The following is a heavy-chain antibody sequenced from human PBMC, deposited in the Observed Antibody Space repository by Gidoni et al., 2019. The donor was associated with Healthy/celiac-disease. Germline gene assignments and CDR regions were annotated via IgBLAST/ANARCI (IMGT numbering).Heavy chain of an antibody. J-gene: IGHJ4*02. CDR3: ARRAGAI. V-gene: IGHV4-34*01. CDR1: GGSFSGYY. CDR2: INHSGST. D-gene: IGHD6-19*01. Sequence: QVQLQQWGAGLLKPSETLSLPCAVYGGSFSGYYWSWIRQPPGKGLEWIGEINHSGSTNYNPSLKSRVTISVDTSKNQFSLKLSSVTAADTAVYYCARRAGAIWGQGTLVTVSS.